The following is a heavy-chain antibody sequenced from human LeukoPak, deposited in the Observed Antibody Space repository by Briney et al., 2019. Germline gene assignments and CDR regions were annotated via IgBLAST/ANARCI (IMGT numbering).Heavy chain of an antibody. CDR3: AKTTVTTGVDP. Sequence: SETLSLTCTVSGGSISSSSYYWGWIRQPPGKGLEWIGSIYYSGSTYYNPSLKSRVTISVDTSKNQFSLKLSSVTAADTAVYYCAKTTVTTGVDPWGQGTLVTVSS. V-gene: IGHV4-39*07. J-gene: IGHJ5*02. CDR2: IYYSGST. D-gene: IGHD4-17*01. CDR1: GGSISSSSYY.